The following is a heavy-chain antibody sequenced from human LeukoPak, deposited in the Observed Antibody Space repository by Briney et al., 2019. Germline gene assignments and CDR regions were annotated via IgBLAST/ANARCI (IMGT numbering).Heavy chain of an antibody. V-gene: IGHV3-23*03. Sequence: GGSLRLFCAASGFTFSNYGMRWVRQAPGKGLEWVSVIYSCGSTYYADSVKGRFTISRDNSKNTLYLQMNSLRAEDTAVYYCAKSAVTAIPYYYGMDVWGQGTTVTVSS. CDR3: AKSAVTAIPYYYGMDV. CDR2: IYSCGST. D-gene: IGHD2-21*02. CDR1: GFTFSNYG. J-gene: IGHJ6*02.